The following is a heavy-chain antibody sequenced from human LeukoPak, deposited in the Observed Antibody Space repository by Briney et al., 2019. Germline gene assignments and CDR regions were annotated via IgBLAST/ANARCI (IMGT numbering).Heavy chain of an antibody. V-gene: IGHV3-43*01. CDR3: AKSGGYCSGGSCQFDY. Sequence: PGGSLRLSCAASGFTFDDYTMHWVRQAPGKGLEWVSLISWDGGSTYYADSVKGRFTISRDNSKNTLYLQMNSLRAEDTAVYYCAKSGGYCSGGSCQFDYWGQGTLVTVSS. CDR1: GFTFDDYT. J-gene: IGHJ4*02. CDR2: ISWDGGST. D-gene: IGHD2-15*01.